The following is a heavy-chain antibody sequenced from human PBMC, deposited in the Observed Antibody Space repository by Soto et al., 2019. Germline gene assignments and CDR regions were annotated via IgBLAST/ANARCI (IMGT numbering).Heavy chain of an antibody. CDR3: ARGGAYYYDSSGYPFDAFDI. D-gene: IGHD3-22*01. Sequence: AETLSLTCTVSGGSISSYYWSWIRQPPGKGLEWIGYIYYSGSTNYNPSLKSRVTISVDTSKNQFSLKLSSVTAADTAVYYCARGGAYYYDSSGYPFDAFDIWGQGTMVTVSS. CDR1: GGSISSYY. CDR2: IYYSGST. J-gene: IGHJ3*02. V-gene: IGHV4-59*01.